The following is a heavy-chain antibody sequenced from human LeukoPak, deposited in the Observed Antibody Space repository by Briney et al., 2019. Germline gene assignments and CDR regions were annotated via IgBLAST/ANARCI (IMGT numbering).Heavy chain of an antibody. J-gene: IGHJ5*02. Sequence: GGSLRLSCTASGYTFSSYSMTWVRQAPGKGLEWVSAISGSGVNTYYADSVKGRFAASRGNSKNTLDLQMNSLRDEDTGVYYCARADGYSSWFVHWGQGTLVTVSS. CDR2: ISGSGVNT. D-gene: IGHD5-18*01. CDR3: ARADGYSSWFVH. CDR1: GYTFSSYS. V-gene: IGHV3-23*01.